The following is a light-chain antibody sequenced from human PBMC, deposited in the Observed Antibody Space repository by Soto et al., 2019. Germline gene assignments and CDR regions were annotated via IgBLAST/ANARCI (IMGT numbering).Light chain of an antibody. Sequence: DIVMTQSPDSLAVSLGERATINCKSSQSLLYNSNNKNYLVWYQQKPGQPPKLLIYWASTRESGVPDRFSGSGSWTDFTLTISSLQAEDVAVYYCQQCYSIPYTFGQGTKLEIK. CDR1: QSLLYNSNNKNY. V-gene: IGKV4-1*01. CDR2: WAS. CDR3: QQCYSIPYT. J-gene: IGKJ2*01.